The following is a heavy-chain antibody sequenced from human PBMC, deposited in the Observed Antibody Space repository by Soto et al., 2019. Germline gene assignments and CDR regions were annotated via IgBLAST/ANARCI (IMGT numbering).Heavy chain of an antibody. J-gene: IGHJ5*02. Sequence: QVQLVQSGAEVKKPGASVKVSCKASGYTFTSYAMHWVRQAPGQRLEWMGWINAGNGNTKYSQTFQGRVTITRDTSGSTAYMELSSLRSEDTAVYYCGTILAVAGMGFDPWGQGTLVTVSS. CDR1: GYTFTSYA. V-gene: IGHV1-3*01. CDR2: INAGNGNT. D-gene: IGHD6-19*01. CDR3: GTILAVAGMGFDP.